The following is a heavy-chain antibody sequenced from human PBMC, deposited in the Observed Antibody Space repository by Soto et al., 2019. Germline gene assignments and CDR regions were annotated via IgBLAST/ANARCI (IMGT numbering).Heavy chain of an antibody. CDR2: INAGNGNT. CDR3: ASAIWNGASDYYHRMDV. V-gene: IGHV1-3*05. CDR1: GYTFTSYA. D-gene: IGHD1-1*01. Sequence: QVQLVQSGAEEKKPGASVKVSCKASGYTFTSYAMHWVRQAPGQRLEWMGWINAGNGNTKYSQKSQGRVTIPRDTAASSAYMELSGLRSEHTAVSYCASAIWNGASDYYHRMDVWGQGTTVTVSS. J-gene: IGHJ6*02.